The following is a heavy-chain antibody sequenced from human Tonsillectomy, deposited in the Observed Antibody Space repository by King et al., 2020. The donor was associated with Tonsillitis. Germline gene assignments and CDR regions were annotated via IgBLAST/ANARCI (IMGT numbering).Heavy chain of an antibody. CDR2: INNRGFNP. V-gene: IGHV3-23*04. CDR1: GFTFNSSA. J-gene: IGHJ4*02. CDR3: AKSAYYYASGSYWRVFDY. Sequence: VQLVESGGGLVQPGGSLRLSCAASGFTFNSSAMNWVRQAPGKGLEWVSAINNRGFNPYYADSVKGRFTISRDNSKDTLFLQMNSLRAEDTAVYYCAKSAYYYASGSYWRVFDYWGQGTLVTVSS. D-gene: IGHD3-10*01.